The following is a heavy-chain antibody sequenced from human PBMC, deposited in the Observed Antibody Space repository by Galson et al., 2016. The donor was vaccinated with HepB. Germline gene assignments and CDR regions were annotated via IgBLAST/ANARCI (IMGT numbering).Heavy chain of an antibody. J-gene: IGHJ3*02. CDR2: ITGSTGVT. CDR1: GFTFGSYA. D-gene: IGHD2-2*01. V-gene: IGHV3-23*01. CDR3: AKDRASVPDAFDI. Sequence: SLRLSCAASGFTFGSYAMTWVRQAPGKGLEWVSSITGSTGVTYYADSVRGRFTISRDNSKNTLYLQMKSLRAEDTALCYCAKDRASVPDAFDIWGQGTGVTVSS.